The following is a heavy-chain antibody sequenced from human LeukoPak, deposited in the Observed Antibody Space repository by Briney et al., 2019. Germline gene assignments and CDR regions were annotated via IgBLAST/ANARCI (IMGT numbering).Heavy chain of an antibody. J-gene: IGHJ4*02. CDR3: ARGYYYDSSGYFRRRGYFDY. CDR1: GGSISSSSYY. CDR2: IYYSGST. D-gene: IGHD3-22*01. V-gene: IGHV4-39*07. Sequence: KPSETLSLTCTVSGGSISSSSYYWGWIRQPPGKGLEWIGSIYYSGSTYYNPSLKSRVTISVDTSKIQFSLKLSSVTAADTVVYYCARGYYYDSSGYFRRRGYFDYWGQGTLVTVSS.